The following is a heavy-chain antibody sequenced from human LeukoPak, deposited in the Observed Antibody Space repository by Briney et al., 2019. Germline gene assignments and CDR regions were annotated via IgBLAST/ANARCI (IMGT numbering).Heavy chain of an antibody. CDR1: GGSISSGGYY. CDR3: ARDPQNWDAFDI. D-gene: IGHD2/OR15-2a*01. J-gene: IGHJ3*02. V-gene: IGHV4-31*03. Sequence: SETLSLTCTVSGGSISSGGYYWSWIRQHPGKGLEWIGYIYYSGDTNYNPSLKSRVTISVDTSKNQFSLKLSSVTAADTAVYYCARDPQNWDAFDIWGQGTMVTVSS. CDR2: IYYSGDT.